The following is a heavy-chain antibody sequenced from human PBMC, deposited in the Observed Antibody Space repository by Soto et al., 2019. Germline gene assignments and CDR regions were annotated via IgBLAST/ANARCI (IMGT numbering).Heavy chain of an antibody. D-gene: IGHD2-15*01. CDR2: IWSAGFT. CDR1: EFTVSIKY. CDR3: ARELPPDL. J-gene: IGHJ5*02. V-gene: IGHV3-53*01. Sequence: RGFLILSWASSEFTVSIKYMTWVRQAPGKGLELVSIIWSAGFTYYADSVKGRFTISRDNSKNTVYLQMNSLRIEDSALYYCARELPPDLWGQGTLVTVSS.